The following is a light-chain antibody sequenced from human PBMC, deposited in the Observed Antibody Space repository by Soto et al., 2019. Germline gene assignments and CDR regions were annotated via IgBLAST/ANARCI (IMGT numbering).Light chain of an antibody. J-gene: IGLJ1*01. CDR3: SSYTSSSRDV. V-gene: IGLV2-14*01. CDR2: EVS. Sequence: QSALTQPASVSGSPGQSITISCTGTSSDVGGYNYVSWYQQHPGKAPKLMIYEVSNRPSGVSNRFSGSKSGNTASLTISGLQAEDEAEYYCSSYTSSSRDVFGTGTKLTV. CDR1: SSDVGGYNY.